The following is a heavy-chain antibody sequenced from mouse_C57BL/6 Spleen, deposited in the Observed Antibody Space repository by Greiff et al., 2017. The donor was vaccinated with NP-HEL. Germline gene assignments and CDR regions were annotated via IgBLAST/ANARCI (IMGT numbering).Heavy chain of an antibody. J-gene: IGHJ2*01. V-gene: IGHV1-69*01. D-gene: IGHD2-1*01. Sequence: QVQLQQPGAELVMPGASVKLSCKASGYTFTSYWMHWVKQRPGQGLEWIGEIDPSDSYTNYNQKFKGKSTLTVYKSSSTAYMQLSSLTSEDSAVYYCARYGNYDFDYWGQGTTLTVSS. CDR1: GYTFTSYW. CDR3: ARYGNYDFDY. CDR2: IDPSDSYT.